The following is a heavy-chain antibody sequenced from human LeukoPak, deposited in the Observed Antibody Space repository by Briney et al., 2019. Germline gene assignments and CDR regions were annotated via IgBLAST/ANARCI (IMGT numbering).Heavy chain of an antibody. CDR1: GFTFSSYA. D-gene: IGHD3-3*01. V-gene: IGHV3-30*04. J-gene: IGHJ4*02. CDR3: AREPYYDFWSGYYSGSYFDY. CDR2: ISYDGSNK. Sequence: GGSLRLSCAASGFTFSSYAMHWVRQAPGKGLEWVAVISYDGSNKYYADSVKGRFTISRDNSKNTLYLQMNSLRAEDTAVYYCAREPYYDFWSGYYSGSYFDYWGQGTLVTVSS.